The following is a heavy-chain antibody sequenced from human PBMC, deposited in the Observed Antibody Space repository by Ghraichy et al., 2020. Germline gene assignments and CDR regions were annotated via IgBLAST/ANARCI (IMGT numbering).Heavy chain of an antibody. Sequence: GGSLRLSCAASGFSFSTSGMHWVRQAPGKGLEWVAVISYDGSNTYYADSVKGRFTISRDNYKNTLYLQMNSLTAEDTAVYYCAKDGSYGMYSGGWKRPGENYWGQGTLVTVSS. J-gene: IGHJ4*02. CDR1: GFSFSTSG. CDR2: ISYDGSNT. D-gene: IGHD6-19*01. CDR3: AKDGSYGMYSGGWKRPGENY. V-gene: IGHV3-30*18.